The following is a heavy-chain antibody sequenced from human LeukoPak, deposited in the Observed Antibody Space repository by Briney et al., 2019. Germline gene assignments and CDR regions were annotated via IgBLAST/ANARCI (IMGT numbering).Heavy chain of an antibody. CDR3: ARDGYCSGGSCYITGPNWFDS. CDR1: GFTFSSYA. Sequence: GGSLRLSCAASGFTFSSYAMHWVRQAPGKGLEWVAVISYDGSNKYYADSVKGRFTISRDNSKNTLYLQMNSLRAEDTAVYYCARDGYCSGGSCYITGPNWFDSWGQGTLVTVSS. D-gene: IGHD2-15*01. CDR2: ISYDGSNK. V-gene: IGHV3-30-3*01. J-gene: IGHJ5*01.